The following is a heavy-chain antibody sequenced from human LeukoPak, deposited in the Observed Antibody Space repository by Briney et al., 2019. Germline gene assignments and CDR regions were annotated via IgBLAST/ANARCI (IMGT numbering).Heavy chain of an antibody. CDR1: GFTFGNYW. J-gene: IGHJ4*02. Sequence: GGSVRLSCTASGFTFGNYWMHWVRQAPGKGLVWVSSINTDGSATSFADSVKGRFTISRHGAQNTVYLQMNSLTVEDTGVYYCTGDALLEYCTGNDCYHTDFWGQGILVTVSS. CDR3: TGDALLEYCTGNDCYHTDF. CDR2: INTDGSAT. V-gene: IGHV3-74*01. D-gene: IGHD2-8*02.